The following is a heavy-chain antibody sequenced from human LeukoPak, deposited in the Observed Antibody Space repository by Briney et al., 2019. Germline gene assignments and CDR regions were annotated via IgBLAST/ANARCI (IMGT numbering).Heavy chain of an antibody. V-gene: IGHV3-30*02. J-gene: IGHJ4*02. CDR1: GFPFSSYG. CDR3: AKGTTVTKQGHY. Sequence: GGSLGLSCAVSGFPFSSYGMHWVRQAPGKGLEWGAFIRYDGSNKYYADSVKGRFTISRDNSKNTLYLQMNSLRAEDTAVYYCAKGTTVTKQGHYRGQGTLVTVSS. CDR2: IRYDGSNK. D-gene: IGHD4-11*01.